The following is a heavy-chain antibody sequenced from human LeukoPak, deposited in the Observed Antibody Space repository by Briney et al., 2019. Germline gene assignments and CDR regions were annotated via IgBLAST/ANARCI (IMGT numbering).Heavy chain of an antibody. J-gene: IGHJ4*02. CDR2: ISYDGSNK. V-gene: IGHV3-30-3*01. Sequence: GGSLRLSCAASGFTFSSYAMHWVRQAPGKGLEWVAVISYDGSNKYYADSVKGRFTISRDNSKNTLYLQMNSLRAEDAAVYYCARDPSGWGQGTLVTVSS. CDR1: GFTFSSYA. CDR3: ARDPSG.